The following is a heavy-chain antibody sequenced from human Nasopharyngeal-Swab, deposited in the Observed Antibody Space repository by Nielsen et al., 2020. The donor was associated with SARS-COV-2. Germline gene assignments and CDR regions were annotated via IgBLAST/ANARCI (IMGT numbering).Heavy chain of an antibody. CDR2: IYYSGST. D-gene: IGHD2-8*01. CDR3: ARGTSVLVDY. J-gene: IGHJ4*02. Sequence: SETLSLTCTVSGGSISSYYWSWIRQPPVKGLEWIGYIYYSGSTKYNPSLKSRVTISVDPSKNQFSLKLTSVTAADTAVYYCARGTSVLVDYWGQGTLVTVSS. CDR1: GGSISSYY. V-gene: IGHV4-59*13.